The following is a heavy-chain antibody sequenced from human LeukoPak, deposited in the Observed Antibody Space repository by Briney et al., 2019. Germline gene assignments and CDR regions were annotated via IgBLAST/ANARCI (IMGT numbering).Heavy chain of an antibody. D-gene: IGHD3-22*01. V-gene: IGHV4-34*01. CDR2: INHSGST. CDR1: GGSISSYY. CDR3: ARGRVTNDSSGYYYFDY. Sequence: SETLSLTCTVSGGSISSYYWSWIRQPPGKGLEWIGEINHSGSTNYNPSLKSRVTISVDTSKNQFSLKLSSVTAADTAVHYCARGRVTNDSSGYYYFDYWGQGTLVTVSS. J-gene: IGHJ4*02.